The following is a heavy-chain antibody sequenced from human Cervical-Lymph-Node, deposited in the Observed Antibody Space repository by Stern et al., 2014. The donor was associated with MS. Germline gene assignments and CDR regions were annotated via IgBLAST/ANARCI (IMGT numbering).Heavy chain of an antibody. CDR3: ARISMTTVTTPYFDY. V-gene: IGHV2-26*01. CDR1: GFSLSNARMG. CDR2: IFSNDEK. Sequence: QVTLKESGPVLVKPTETLALTCTVSGFSLSNARMGVSWIRQPPGKALEWLGPIFSNDEKSYSTSLKSRLTISKDTSKSQVVLTMTNMDPVDTATYYCARISMTTVTTPYFDYWGQGTLVTVSS. J-gene: IGHJ4*02. D-gene: IGHD4-11*01.